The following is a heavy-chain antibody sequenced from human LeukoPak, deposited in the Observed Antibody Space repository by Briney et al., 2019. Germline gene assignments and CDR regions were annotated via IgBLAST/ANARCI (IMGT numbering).Heavy chain of an antibody. J-gene: IGHJ6*03. CDR3: ARDVTPYYYMDV. CDR1: GFTFSSYE. V-gene: IGHV3-48*03. D-gene: IGHD3-16*02. Sequence: GGSLRLSCAASGFTFSSYEMNWVRQAPGKGLEWISYISSSGGLIYYADSVKGRFTVSRDNAKKSLYLQMNSLRAEDTAVYYCARDVTPYYYMDVWGKGTAVTISS. CDR2: ISSSGGLI.